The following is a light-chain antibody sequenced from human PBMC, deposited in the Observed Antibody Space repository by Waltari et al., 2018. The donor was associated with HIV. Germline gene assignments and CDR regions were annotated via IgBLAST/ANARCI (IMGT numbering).Light chain of an antibody. Sequence: QSVLTQPPSASGAPGPRVTISCSGSRCFIGSYSVNWYQQLPGAAPNLLNYINNQRPSGVPDRFSGSKSGTSAALAISGLQSDDEADYYCAIWDDSLNGWVFGGGTKLTVL. CDR1: RCFIGSYS. V-gene: IGLV1-44*01. CDR3: AIWDDSLNGWV. J-gene: IGLJ3*02. CDR2: INN.